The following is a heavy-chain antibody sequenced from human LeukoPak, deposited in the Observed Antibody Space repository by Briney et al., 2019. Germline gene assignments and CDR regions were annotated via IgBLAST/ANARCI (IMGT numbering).Heavy chain of an antibody. D-gene: IGHD3-16*01. CDR2: IKQDGNER. V-gene: IGHV3-7*01. CDR1: GFDFSIYW. Sequence: QPGGSLRLSCAASGFDFSIYWMTWVRQAPGKGLEWVANIKQDGNERYYVDSVKGRFTISRDNAKNSVFLQMDSLRAEDTAMYYCTSAYYLDYWGQGTLVTVSS. J-gene: IGHJ4*02. CDR3: TSAYYLDY.